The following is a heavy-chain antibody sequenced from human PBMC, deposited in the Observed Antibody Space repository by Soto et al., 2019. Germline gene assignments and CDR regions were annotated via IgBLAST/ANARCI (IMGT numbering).Heavy chain of an antibody. J-gene: IGHJ6*02. Sequence: SETLSLTCTVSGGSISSGGYYWSWIRQHPGKGLEWIGYIYYSGSTYYNPSLKSRVTISVDTSKNQFSLKLSSVTAADTAVYYCASCSSSSSWYYGMDVWGQGTTVTVSS. CDR1: GGSISSGGYY. D-gene: IGHD6-6*01. CDR3: ASCSSSSSWYYGMDV. V-gene: IGHV4-31*03. CDR2: IYYSGST.